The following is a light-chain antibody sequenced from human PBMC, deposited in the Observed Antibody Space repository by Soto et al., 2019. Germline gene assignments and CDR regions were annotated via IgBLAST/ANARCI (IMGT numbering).Light chain of an antibody. CDR2: GAF. CDR1: QSVAGN. CDR3: QQYNKWPLT. J-gene: IGKJ4*01. Sequence: EIVMTQSPATLSVSPGEGATLSCWASQSVAGNLAWYQQKPGQAPRLLIYGAFTRATGIPATFSGSGSGTEFTLTISSQQSEDFAVYYCQQYNKWPLTFGGGTKVEIK. V-gene: IGKV3-15*01.